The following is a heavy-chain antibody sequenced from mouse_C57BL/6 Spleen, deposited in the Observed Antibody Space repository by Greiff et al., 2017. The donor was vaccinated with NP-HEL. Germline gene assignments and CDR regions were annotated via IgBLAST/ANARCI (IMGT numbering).Heavy chain of an antibody. D-gene: IGHD1-1*01. CDR3: ARCLDYYGSSYCYWYFDV. CDR2: INPNNGGT. V-gene: IGHV1-26*01. J-gene: IGHJ1*03. CDR1: GYTFTDYY. Sequence: EVQLQQSGPELVKPGASVKISCKASGYTFTDYYMNWVKQSHGKSLEWIGDINPNNGGTSYNQKFKGKATLTVDKSSSTAYMELRSLTSEDSAVYYCARCLDYYGSSYCYWYFDVWGTGTTVTVSS.